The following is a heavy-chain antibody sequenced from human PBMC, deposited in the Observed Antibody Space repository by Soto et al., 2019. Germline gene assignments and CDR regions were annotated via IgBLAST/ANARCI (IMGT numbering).Heavy chain of an antibody. CDR1: GFTINNAW. V-gene: IGHV3-15*01. CDR3: ITTYSGTAAGPYLDL. CDR2: IKRKGNGGTA. J-gene: IGHJ4*02. Sequence: GGSLRLSCAASGFTINNAWMSWVRQAPGKGLEWVGRIKRKGNGGTADYAAPVKGRFTISRDDSKNMLYLQMNSLKTEDTAVYYCITTYSGTAAGPYLDLWGQGTPVTVSS. D-gene: IGHD1-26*01.